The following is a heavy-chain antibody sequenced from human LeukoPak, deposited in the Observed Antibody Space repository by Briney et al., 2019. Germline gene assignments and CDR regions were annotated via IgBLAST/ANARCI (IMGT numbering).Heavy chain of an antibody. Sequence: SETLSLTCTVSGGSISSYYWSWIRQPPGKGLEWFGYIYYSGSTNYNPSLKSRVTISVDTSKNQFSLKLSSVTAADTAVYYCARDSSGYLGHYYYYMDVWGKGTTVTVSS. CDR3: ARDSSGYLGHYYYYMDV. D-gene: IGHD3-22*01. CDR1: GGSISSYY. CDR2: IYYSGST. V-gene: IGHV4-59*01. J-gene: IGHJ6*03.